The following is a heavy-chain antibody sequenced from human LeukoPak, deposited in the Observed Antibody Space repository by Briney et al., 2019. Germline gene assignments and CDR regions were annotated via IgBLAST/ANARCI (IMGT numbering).Heavy chain of an antibody. CDR2: VYYRRST. J-gene: IGHJ4*02. CDR3: ARVTPSGSYPLAH. D-gene: IGHD1-26*01. Sequence: SETLSLTCTVSGDSISNSYWSWIRQPPGKGLEWIGYVYYRRSTSYNPSLKSRITISLDMSKNQLSLKVTSVTAADTAVYYCARVTPSGSYPLAHWGQGTLVTVSS. V-gene: IGHV4-59*01. CDR1: GDSISNSY.